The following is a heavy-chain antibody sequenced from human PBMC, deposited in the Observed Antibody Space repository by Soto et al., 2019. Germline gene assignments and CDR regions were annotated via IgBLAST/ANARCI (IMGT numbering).Heavy chain of an antibody. CDR2: ISGSGTT. CDR3: ARGGIH. D-gene: IGHD6-13*01. J-gene: IGHJ4*02. CDR1: GYTFDSHE. Sequence: GGSLRLSCVASGYTFDSHEMNWIRQTPGKGLEWISSISGSGTTKYADSVKGRFTISRDNAHKSIYLEMNSLRVEDTGAYYCARGGIHWGQGALVTVSS. V-gene: IGHV3-48*03.